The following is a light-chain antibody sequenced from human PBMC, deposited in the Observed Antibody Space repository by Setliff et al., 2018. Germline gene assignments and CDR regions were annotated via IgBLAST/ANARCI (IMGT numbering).Light chain of an antibody. Sequence: QSALTQPAAVSGSPGQSITISCAGTNSDVGGYNYVSWYQQHPNKAPKLMIYEVTKRPSGVSDRFSGSKSGNTASLTISGLQAEDEADYYCSSYSRTTTLVIFGGGTKVTVL. CDR2: EVT. V-gene: IGLV2-14*03. J-gene: IGLJ2*01. CDR1: NSDVGGYNY. CDR3: SSYSRTTTLVI.